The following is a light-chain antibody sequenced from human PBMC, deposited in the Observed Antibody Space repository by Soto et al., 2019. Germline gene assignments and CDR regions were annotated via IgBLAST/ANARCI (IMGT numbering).Light chain of an antibody. J-gene: IGKJ2*01. CDR1: QSVSSTY. V-gene: IGKV3-20*01. Sequence: DIVLTQSPSTLSLSPGESTTLSCRASQSVSSTYLAWYQQKPGQAPRLLIYRASSRATGIPDRFSGSGSGTDFPLPIPSLEPEDFGVYFCQQYGSSPQTFGQGTKLEIK. CDR2: RAS. CDR3: QQYGSSPQT.